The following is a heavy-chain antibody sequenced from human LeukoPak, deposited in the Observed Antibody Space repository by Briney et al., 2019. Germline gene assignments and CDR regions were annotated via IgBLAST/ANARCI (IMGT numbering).Heavy chain of an antibody. Sequence: ASVKVSCKASGYTFTSYALHWVRQAPGQRLEWMGWINAGNGNTKYSQRFQGGVTFTRDTSASTAYMELSSLRSEDTAVYYCARLSGTNWFDPWGQGTLVTVSS. J-gene: IGHJ5*02. D-gene: IGHD3-10*01. CDR3: ARLSGTNWFDP. CDR1: GYTFTSYA. V-gene: IGHV1-3*01. CDR2: INAGNGNT.